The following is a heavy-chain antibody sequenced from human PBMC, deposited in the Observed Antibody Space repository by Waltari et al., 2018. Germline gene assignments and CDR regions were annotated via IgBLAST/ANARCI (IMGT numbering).Heavy chain of an antibody. Sequence: QVQLVQSGAEVKKPGSSVKVSCKASGGTFSSYAISWVRQAPGQGLEWMGGYIPIFGKANYAQKLQGRVTITADESTSTAYMELSSLRSEDTAVYYCASGMRSGWYALYYYGMDVWGQGTTVTVSS. CDR2: YIPIFGKA. D-gene: IGHD6-19*01. J-gene: IGHJ6*02. CDR1: GGTFSSYA. V-gene: IGHV1-69*01. CDR3: ASGMRSGWYALYYYGMDV.